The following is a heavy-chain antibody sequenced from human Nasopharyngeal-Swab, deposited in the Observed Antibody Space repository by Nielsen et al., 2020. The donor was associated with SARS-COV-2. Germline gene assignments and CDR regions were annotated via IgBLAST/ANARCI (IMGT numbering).Heavy chain of an antibody. CDR1: GFTFSSYA. D-gene: IGHD2-2*01. V-gene: IGHV3-11*04. Sequence: GGSLRLSCAASGFTFSSYAMSWIRQAPGKGLEWVSYISSSGSTIYYADSVKGRFTISRDNAKNSLYLQMNSLRAEDTAVYYCARVHCSSTSCYFYYYYYYMDVWGKGTTVTVSS. CDR2: ISSSGSTI. CDR3: ARVHCSSTSCYFYYYYYYMDV. J-gene: IGHJ6*03.